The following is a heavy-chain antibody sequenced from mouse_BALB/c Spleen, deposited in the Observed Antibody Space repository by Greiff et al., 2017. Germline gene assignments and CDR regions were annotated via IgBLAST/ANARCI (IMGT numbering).Heavy chain of an antibody. Sequence: VQLQQSGAELARPGASVKMSCKASGYTFTSYTMHWVKQRPGQGLEWIGYINPSSGYTNYNQKFKDKATLTADKSSSTAYMQLSSLTSEDSAVYYCAKRGGYDDYAMDYWGQGTSVTVSS. J-gene: IGHJ4*01. CDR2: INPSSGYT. CDR3: AKRGGYDDYAMDY. D-gene: IGHD2-2*01. V-gene: IGHV1-4*01. CDR1: GYTFTSYT.